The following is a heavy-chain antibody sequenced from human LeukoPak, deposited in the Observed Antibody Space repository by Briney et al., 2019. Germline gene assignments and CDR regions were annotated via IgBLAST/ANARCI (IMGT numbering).Heavy chain of an antibody. CDR1: GGSISSYY. J-gene: IGHJ3*02. D-gene: IGHD3-22*01. CDR2: IYTSGST. Sequence: SETLSLTCAVSGGSISSYYWSWIRQPAGKGLEWIGRIYTSGSTNYNPSLKSRVTMSVDTSKNQFSLKLSSVTAADTAVYYCASQRITMIVGAFDIWGQGTMVTVSS. CDR3: ASQRITMIVGAFDI. V-gene: IGHV4-4*07.